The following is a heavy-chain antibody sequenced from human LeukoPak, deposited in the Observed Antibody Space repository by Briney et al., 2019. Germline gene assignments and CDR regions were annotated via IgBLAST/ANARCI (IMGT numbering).Heavy chain of an antibody. CDR3: ARDFWNLYENNDSNRDFDN. V-gene: IGHV1-18*01. CDR1: GYTFSNYG. D-gene: IGHD7-27*01. Sequence: ASVKVSCKASGYTFSNYGISWVRQAPGQGLEWMAWIAGDRIYAPQFLGRLIISTDPSTSTAYMELRSLRSDDTAVYYCARDFWNLYENNDSNRDFDNWGQGTLLTVSS. J-gene: IGHJ4*02. CDR2: IAGDR.